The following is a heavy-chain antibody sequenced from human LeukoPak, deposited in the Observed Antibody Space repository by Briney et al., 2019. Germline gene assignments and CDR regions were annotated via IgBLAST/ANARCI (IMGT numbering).Heavy chain of an antibody. J-gene: IGHJ4*02. CDR1: GLTVSSTY. CDR2: IYSGGST. D-gene: IGHD3-22*01. V-gene: IGHV3-66*01. Sequence: GGSLRLSCAASGLTVSSTYMSWVRQTPGKGLEWVSVIYSGGSTYYADSVKGRFTISRDNSKNTLYLQMSSLRAEDTALYYCARDLDSSGYYHVVDSWGQGALVTVSS. CDR3: ARDLDSSGYYHVVDS.